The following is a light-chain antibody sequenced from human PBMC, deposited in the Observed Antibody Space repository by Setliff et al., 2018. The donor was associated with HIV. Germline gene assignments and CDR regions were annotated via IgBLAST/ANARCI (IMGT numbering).Light chain of an antibody. CDR3: SSYKTGNTLV. J-gene: IGLJ3*02. Sequence: QSVLTQPASVSGSPGQSITISCTGTTSDVGGYNYVSWYQQHPGKAPKPIIYEVRNRPSGVSNRFSGSKSGNTASLTISGLQAEDEADYYCSSYKTGNTLVFGGGTKVTVL. CDR1: TSDVGGYNY. CDR2: EVR. V-gene: IGLV2-14*01.